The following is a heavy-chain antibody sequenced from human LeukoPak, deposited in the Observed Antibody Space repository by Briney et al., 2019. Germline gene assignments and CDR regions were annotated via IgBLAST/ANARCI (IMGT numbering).Heavy chain of an antibody. CDR2: ISAYNGNT. CDR3: ARGVVPAAIFGYYYGMDV. CDR1: GYTFTSYG. V-gene: IGHV1-18*01. Sequence: ASVKVSCKASGYTFTSYGISWVRQAPGQGLEWMGWISAYNGNTNYAQKLQGRVTMTTDTSTSTAYMELRSLRSDDTAVYYCARGVVPAAIFGYYYGMDVWGQGTTVTVSS. J-gene: IGHJ6*02. D-gene: IGHD2-2*01.